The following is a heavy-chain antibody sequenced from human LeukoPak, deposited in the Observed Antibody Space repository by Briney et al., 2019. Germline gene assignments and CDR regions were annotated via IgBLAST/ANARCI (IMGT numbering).Heavy chain of an antibody. D-gene: IGHD3-9*01. J-gene: IGHJ4*02. CDR2: ISWNSGSI. CDR1: GFTFDDYA. CDR3: AKASLVLRYFDWLLPPDY. V-gene: IGHV3-9*01. Sequence: PGGSLRLSCAASGFTFDDYAMHWVRHAPGKGVEGVSGISWNSGSIVYADSVKGRFTISRDKAKNSLYLQMNSLRAEATALYYCAKASLVLRYFDWLLPPDYWGQGTLVTVSS.